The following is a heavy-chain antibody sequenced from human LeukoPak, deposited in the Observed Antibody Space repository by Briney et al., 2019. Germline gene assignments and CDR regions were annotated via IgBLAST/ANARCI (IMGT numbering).Heavy chain of an antibody. CDR1: AFTFSNYA. J-gene: IGHJ4*02. Sequence: GGSLRLSCAASAFTFSNYAMSWVRQAPGKGLEWVSLISGGGDYTYYADSVKGRFTISRDNSKMTLYLQLNSLRAEDTALYYCAKDAIGGGGSMVRGVIIDYWGQGTLVSVSS. CDR3: AKDAIGGGGSMVRGVIIDY. CDR2: ISGGGDYT. D-gene: IGHD3-10*01. V-gene: IGHV3-23*01.